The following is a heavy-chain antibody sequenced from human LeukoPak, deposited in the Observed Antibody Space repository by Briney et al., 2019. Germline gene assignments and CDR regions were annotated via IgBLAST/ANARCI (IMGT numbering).Heavy chain of an antibody. V-gene: IGHV3-23*01. Sequence: PGGSLRLSCAASGFTFSSHAMSWVRQAPGKGLERVSSIIGSGDPTYSAESVKGRFTISRDNSKNTLYLQMNSLRAEDTAVYYCAKEFGDYVWGSYRYTFDYWGQGTLVTVSS. CDR2: IIGSGDPT. J-gene: IGHJ4*02. D-gene: IGHD3-16*02. CDR3: AKEFGDYVWGSYRYTFDY. CDR1: GFTFSSHA.